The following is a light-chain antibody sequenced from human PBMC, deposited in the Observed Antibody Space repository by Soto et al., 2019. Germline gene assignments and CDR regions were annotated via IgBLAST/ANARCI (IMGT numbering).Light chain of an antibody. Sequence: EIVITQSPATLSVSPGERATLSCRASQSISGTYLAWYQQKPGQSPRLLIYSASTRDPGIPDRFSGSGSGTEFTLTISRLEPEDFAVYYCQHYGSSTSTFGRGTQVDIK. CDR3: QHYGSSTST. CDR1: QSISGTY. CDR2: SAS. J-gene: IGKJ1*01. V-gene: IGKV3-20*01.